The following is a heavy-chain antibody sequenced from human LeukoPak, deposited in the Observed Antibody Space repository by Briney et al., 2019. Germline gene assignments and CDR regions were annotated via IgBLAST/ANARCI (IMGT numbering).Heavy chain of an antibody. J-gene: IGHJ5*02. CDR2: ISSSSYT. V-gene: IGHV3-11*06. Sequence: GGSLRLSCAASGFTFSDYYMSWLRQAPGKGLEWVSYISSSSYTNYADSVKGRFTISRDNAKNSLYLQMNSLRAEDTAVYYCARGGTYYGSGSYYWFDPWGQGTLVTVSS. CDR3: ARGGTYYGSGSYYWFDP. CDR1: GFTFSDYY. D-gene: IGHD3-10*01.